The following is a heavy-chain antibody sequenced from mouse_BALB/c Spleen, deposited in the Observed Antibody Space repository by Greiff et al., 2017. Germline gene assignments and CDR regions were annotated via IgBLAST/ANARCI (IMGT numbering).Heavy chain of an antibody. V-gene: IGHV1-15*01. CDR3: TRRSSFYFDY. CDR1: GYTFTDYE. CDR2: IDPETGGT. Sequence: QVQLQQSGAELVRPGASVTLSCKASGYTFTDYEMHWVKQTPVHGLEWIGAIDPETGGTAYNQKFKGKATLTADKSSSTAYMELRSLTSEDSAVYYCTRRSSFYFDYWGQGTTLTVSS. D-gene: IGHD1-1*01. J-gene: IGHJ2*01.